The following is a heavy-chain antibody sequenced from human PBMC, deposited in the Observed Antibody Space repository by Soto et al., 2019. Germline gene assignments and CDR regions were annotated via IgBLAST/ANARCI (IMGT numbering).Heavy chain of an antibody. J-gene: IGHJ5*02. CDR2: IIPIFGTA. CDR1: GGTLSSYA. CDR3: ARDTAIVVLPAAMRNWFDP. V-gene: IGHV1-69*13. D-gene: IGHD2-2*01. Sequence: SVKVSCKTSGGTLSSYAISWVRQATGQGLEWMGGIIPIFGTANYAQKFQGRRTITADESTSTAYMELSSLRAEDAAVYYCARDTAIVVLPAAMRNWFDPWGQGTLVTVSS.